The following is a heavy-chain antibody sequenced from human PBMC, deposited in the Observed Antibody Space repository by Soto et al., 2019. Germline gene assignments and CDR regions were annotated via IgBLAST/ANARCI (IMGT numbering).Heavy chain of an antibody. CDR3: ANHSPEKLWVYYYAMDV. CDR2: ISGSSSGT. CDR1: GFNFGAYA. D-gene: IGHD5-18*01. V-gene: IGHV3-23*01. J-gene: IGHJ6*02. Sequence: PGGSLRLSCEASGFNFGAYAMSWVRQAPGKGLEWVSGISGSSSGTYYTDSVKGRFTISRDNSKNTVYLQMNSLRGEDTAVYYCANHSPEKLWVYYYAMDVWGQGTAVTVSS.